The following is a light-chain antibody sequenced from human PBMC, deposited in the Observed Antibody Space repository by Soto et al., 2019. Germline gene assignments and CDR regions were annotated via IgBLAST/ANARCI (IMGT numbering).Light chain of an antibody. J-gene: IGKJ4*01. CDR2: EAS. V-gene: IGKV3-15*01. CDR3: QQYNNWPHLT. CDR1: QSVLRN. Sequence: EIVMTQSPATLSVSPGERATLSCRASQSVLRNVAWYQQKPGQAPRLLMFEASTRATGVPARFSGSGSGTELTLTISSLQSEDFAVYHCQQYNNWPHLTFGGGTKVEI.